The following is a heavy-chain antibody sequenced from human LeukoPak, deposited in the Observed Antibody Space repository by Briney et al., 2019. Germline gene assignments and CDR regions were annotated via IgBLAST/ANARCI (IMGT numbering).Heavy chain of an antibody. D-gene: IGHD1-26*01. J-gene: IGHJ4*02. Sequence: GGSLRLSCAASGFTFSSYAMSWVRQAPGKGLEWISGISGSGASTYYADSVKGRFTISRDDSRSTLYLQMNSLRGDDTAVYYCAKDVGKWESLHFFDYWGQGTLVTVSS. V-gene: IGHV3-23*01. CDR1: GFTFSSYA. CDR2: ISGSGAST. CDR3: AKDVGKWESLHFFDY.